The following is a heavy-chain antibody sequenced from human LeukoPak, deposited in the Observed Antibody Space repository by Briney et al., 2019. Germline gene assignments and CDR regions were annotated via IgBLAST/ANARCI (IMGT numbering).Heavy chain of an antibody. V-gene: IGHV3-30*03. CDR2: ISFDGTNK. J-gene: IGHJ4*02. D-gene: IGHD1-1*01. Sequence: GRSLGLSCAASGFTFSSYGMHWFRQAPGKGLEWVAVISFDGTNKYYVDSVQGRFTMSRDNSKNTVYLQMNSLRAEDTAVYYCARGGEDDWSDGINYWGQGTLVTVSS. CDR1: GFTFSSYG. CDR3: ARGGEDDWSDGINY.